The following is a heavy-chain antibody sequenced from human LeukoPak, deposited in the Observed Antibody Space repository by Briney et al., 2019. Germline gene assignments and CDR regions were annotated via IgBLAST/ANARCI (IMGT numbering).Heavy chain of an antibody. V-gene: IGHV3-21*01. CDR3: ARDYSSGWYVNWSGP. J-gene: IGHJ5*02. CDR1: GFTFSSYS. Sequence: GGSLRLSCAASGFTFSSYSMNWVRQAPGKGLEGGSSISSSSSYIYYADSVKGGFTISRDNAKNSLYLQMNSLRAEDTAVYYCARDYSSGWYVNWSGPWGQGTLVTVSS. CDR2: ISSSSSYI. D-gene: IGHD6-19*01.